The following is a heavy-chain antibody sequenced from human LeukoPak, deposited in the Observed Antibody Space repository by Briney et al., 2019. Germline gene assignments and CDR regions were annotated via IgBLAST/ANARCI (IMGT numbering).Heavy chain of an antibody. J-gene: IGHJ4*02. V-gene: IGHV1-18*01. Sequence: ASVKVSCKASGYTFTSFGISWGRQAPGQGLEWMGWINTYDGSTKYAQKLQDRVTMTTDTSTNTAYMELGSLSSDDAAVYYCAGDIYYYDTTDPKIRSDYWGQGTLVTVSS. CDR2: INTYDGST. CDR3: AGDIYYYDTTDPKIRSDY. D-gene: IGHD3-22*01. CDR1: GYTFTSFG.